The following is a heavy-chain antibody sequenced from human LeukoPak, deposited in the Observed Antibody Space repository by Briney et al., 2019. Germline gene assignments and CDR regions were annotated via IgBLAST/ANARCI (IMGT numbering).Heavy chain of an antibody. CDR1: GFTFGSYS. V-gene: IGHV3-21*01. J-gene: IGHJ6*03. D-gene: IGHD2-2*01. Sequence: GGSLRLSCAASGFTFGSYSMNWVRQAPGKGLEWVSSISSSSSYIYYADSVKGRFTISRDNAKNSLYLQMNSLRAEDTAVYYCARSTRMAAYYYMDVWGKGTTVTVSS. CDR3: ARSTRMAAYYYMDV. CDR2: ISSSSSYI.